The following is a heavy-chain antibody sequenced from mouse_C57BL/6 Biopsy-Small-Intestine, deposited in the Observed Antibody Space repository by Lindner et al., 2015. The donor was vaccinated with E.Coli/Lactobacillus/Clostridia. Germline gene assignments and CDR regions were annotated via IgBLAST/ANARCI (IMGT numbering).Heavy chain of an antibody. J-gene: IGHJ3*01. CDR1: GYTFTVYI. V-gene: IGHV1-14*01. CDR2: INPYNDGT. D-gene: IGHD1-1*01. CDR3: ARYYYDGSYGH. Sequence: VQLQESGPELVKPGASVKMSCKASGYTFTVYIMHWVKQKPGQGLEWIGYINPYNDGTKYNEKFKGKATLTSDKSSSTAYMELSSLTSEDSAVYYCARYYYDGSYGHWGQGTLVTVSA.